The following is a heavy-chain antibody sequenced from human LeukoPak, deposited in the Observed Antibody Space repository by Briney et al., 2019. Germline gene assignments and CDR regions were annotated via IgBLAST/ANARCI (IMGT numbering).Heavy chain of an antibody. CDR1: GFTFGGYA. CDR2: IRSKAYGGTT. D-gene: IGHD5-18*01. Sequence: GRSLRLSCTASGFTFGGYAMSWVRQAPGKGLEWVGFIRSKAYGGTTDYAAPVKGRFTISRDDSKNTLYLQMNSLKTEDTAVYYCTTDLVDTAMVKFDYYYMDVWGKGTTVTVSS. CDR3: TTDLVDTAMVKFDYYYMDV. J-gene: IGHJ6*03. V-gene: IGHV3-49*04.